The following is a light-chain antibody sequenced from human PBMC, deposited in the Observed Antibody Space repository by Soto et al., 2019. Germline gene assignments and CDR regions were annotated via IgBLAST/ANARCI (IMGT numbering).Light chain of an antibody. Sequence: QSALTQPASVSGSPGQSITISCTGTSSDVGGYNYVSWYQQHPGKAPKLMIYEVSYRPSGVSNRFSGSKSGNTASLTISGLQAEEEADYYCSSYTSTNTKVVFGGGTKVTVL. CDR3: SSYTSTNTKVV. CDR2: EVS. J-gene: IGLJ2*01. CDR1: SSDVGGYNY. V-gene: IGLV2-14*01.